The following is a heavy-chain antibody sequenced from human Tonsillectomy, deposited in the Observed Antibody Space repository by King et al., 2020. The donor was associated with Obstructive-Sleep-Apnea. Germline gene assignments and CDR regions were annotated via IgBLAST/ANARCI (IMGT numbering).Heavy chain of an antibody. V-gene: IGHV3-49*03. CDR2: IRRKVYGGTT. J-gene: IGHJ4*02. Sequence: VQLVESGGGLVQPGRPLRLSCTASGFTFGDYAMSWFRQAPGNGLEWVGFIRRKVYGGTTEYAGSVKGRFTISRDDSKSIAYLQMTSLKTEDTAVYYCTRDLGYYDTSGYLGFYWGQGTLVTVSS. CDR1: GFTFGDYA. CDR3: TRDLGYYDTSGYLGFY. D-gene: IGHD3-22*01.